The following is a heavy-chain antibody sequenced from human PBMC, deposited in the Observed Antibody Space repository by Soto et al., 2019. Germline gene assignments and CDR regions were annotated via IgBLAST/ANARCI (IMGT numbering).Heavy chain of an antibody. CDR1: GGSVNGYY. CDR3: ATRITVFGLLIPPFDP. J-gene: IGHJ5*02. V-gene: IGHV4-34*10. Sequence: SETLSLTCAVYGGSVNGYYWNWIRQPPGKGLEWIGEINHTGGTHYHPSLKSRVTMSVDTSKNQFSRRLSSVTAADTAIYYCATRITVFGLLIPPFDPWGQGTQVTVSS. CDR2: INHTGGT. D-gene: IGHD3-3*01.